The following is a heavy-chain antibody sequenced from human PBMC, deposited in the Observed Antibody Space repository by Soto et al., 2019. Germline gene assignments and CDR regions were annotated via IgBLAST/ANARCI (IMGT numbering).Heavy chain of an antibody. V-gene: IGHV4-34*01. Sequence: SETLSLTCAVYGGSFSGYYWSWIRQPPGKGLEWIGEINHSGSTNYNPSLKSRVTISVDTSKNQFSLKLSSVTAADTAVYYCARADTAMVTIDYWGQGTLVTVSS. CDR3: ARADTAMVTIDY. J-gene: IGHJ4*02. CDR1: GGSFSGYY. D-gene: IGHD5-18*01. CDR2: INHSGST.